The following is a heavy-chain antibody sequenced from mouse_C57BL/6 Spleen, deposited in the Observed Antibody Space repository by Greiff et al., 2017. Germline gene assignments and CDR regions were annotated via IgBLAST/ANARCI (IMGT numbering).Heavy chain of an antibody. D-gene: IGHD3-2*02. CDR3: ARHGGSGDGYYFDY. CDR2: ISSGGSYT. Sequence: EVHLVESGGDLVKPGGSLKLSCAASGFTFSSYGMSWVRQTPDKWLEWVATISSGGSYTYYPDSVKGRFTIARDNAKNTLYLQMSSLRSEDTAMYYCARHGGSGDGYYFDYWGQGTTRTVSS. V-gene: IGHV5-6*01. J-gene: IGHJ2*01. CDR1: GFTFSSYG.